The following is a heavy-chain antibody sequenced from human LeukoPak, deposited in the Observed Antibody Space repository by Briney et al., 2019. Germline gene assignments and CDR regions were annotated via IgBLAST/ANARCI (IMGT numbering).Heavy chain of an antibody. CDR2: INQDGSEK. CDR1: GFTFSSYW. V-gene: IGHV3-7*04. Sequence: GGSLRLSCAVSGFTFSSYWMSWVRQAPGKGLEWVANINQDGSEKYYVDSLKGRFTISRDNAKNSLYLQMNSLRAEDTAVYYCARGLDSSKLDYWGQGTLVTVSS. CDR3: ARGLDSSKLDY. J-gene: IGHJ4*02. D-gene: IGHD6-13*01.